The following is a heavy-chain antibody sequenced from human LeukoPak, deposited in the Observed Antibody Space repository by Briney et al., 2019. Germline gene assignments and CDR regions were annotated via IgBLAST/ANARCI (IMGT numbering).Heavy chain of an antibody. J-gene: IGHJ4*02. CDR2: ISSSGSTI. CDR3: ARVVREAVDY. Sequence: GGSLRLSCAASGFTFSSYEMNWVRQAPGKGLEWVSYISSSGSTIYYADSVKGRFTISRDNAKNSLYLQMNSLRAEDTAVYYSARVVREAVDYWGQGTLVTVSS. D-gene: IGHD1-26*01. CDR1: GFTFSSYE. V-gene: IGHV3-48*03.